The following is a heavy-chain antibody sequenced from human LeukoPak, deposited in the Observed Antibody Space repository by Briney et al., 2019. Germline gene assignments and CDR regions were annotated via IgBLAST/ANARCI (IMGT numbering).Heavy chain of an antibody. Sequence: AASVKVSCKASGGTFSSYAISWVRQAPGQGLEWMGGIIPIFGTANYAQKFQGRVTITADESTSTAYMELSSLRSEDTAVYYCARGGTFYYYYYGMDVWGQGTTVTVSS. CDR2: IIPIFGTA. J-gene: IGHJ6*02. CDR3: ARGGTFYYYYYGMDV. CDR1: GGTFSSYA. V-gene: IGHV1-69*01.